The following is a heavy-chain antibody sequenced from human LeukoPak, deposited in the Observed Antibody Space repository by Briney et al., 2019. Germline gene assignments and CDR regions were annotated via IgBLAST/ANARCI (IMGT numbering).Heavy chain of an antibody. Sequence: ASVKVSCKASGYTFTSYAMNWVRQAPGQGLEWMGWINTNTGNPTYAQGFTGRFVFSLDTSVSTAYLRISSLKAEDTAVYYCARDFDGAARPSTGYWGQGTLVTVSS. D-gene: IGHD6-6*01. J-gene: IGHJ4*02. CDR3: ARDFDGAARPSTGY. V-gene: IGHV7-4-1*02. CDR2: INTNTGNP. CDR1: GYTFTSYA.